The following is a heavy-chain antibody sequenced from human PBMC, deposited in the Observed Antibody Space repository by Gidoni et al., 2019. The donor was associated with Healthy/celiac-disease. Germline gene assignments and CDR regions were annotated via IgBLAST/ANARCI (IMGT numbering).Heavy chain of an antibody. D-gene: IGHD6-13*01. V-gene: IGHV3-23*01. CDR2: ISGSGGST. CDR3: AKGIAAAGRYYYYYGMDV. J-gene: IGHJ6*02. CDR1: GFTFSSYA. Sequence: VQLLESGGGLVQPGGSLRLSCAASGFTFSSYARSWVRQAPGKGLEWVSAISGSGGSTYYADSVKGRFTISRDNSKTTLYLQMNSLRAEDTAVYYCAKGIAAAGRYYYYYGMDVWGQGTTVTVSS.